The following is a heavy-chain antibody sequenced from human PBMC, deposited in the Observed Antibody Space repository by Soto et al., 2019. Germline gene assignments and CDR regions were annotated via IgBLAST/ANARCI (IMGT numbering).Heavy chain of an antibody. D-gene: IGHD3-3*01. V-gene: IGHV4-39*07. CDR3: ARDFWVDDLYYFDY. CDR1: GGSIISSSYY. J-gene: IGHJ4*02. CDR2: IYYSGST. Sequence: SETLSLTCTVSGGSIISSSYYWVWIRQPPGKGLEWIGSIYYSGSTYYNPSLKSRVTISVDTSKNQFSLKLSSVTAADTAVYYCARDFWVDDLYYFDYWGQGTLVTVSS.